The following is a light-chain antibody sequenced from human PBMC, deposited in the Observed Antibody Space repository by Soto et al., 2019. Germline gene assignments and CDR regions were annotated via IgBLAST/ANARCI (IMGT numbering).Light chain of an antibody. CDR1: SPNIGGNS. V-gene: IGLV1-51*01. Sequence: QSVMTQPPSVSAAPGQRVTISCSGSSPNIGGNSVSWYQQLPGTAPKLLIYDDDKRPSGIPDRFSGSKSGTSATLGITGFQTGDEADYYCGSWDSRLSAYVFGTGTKLTVL. CDR2: DDD. J-gene: IGLJ1*01. CDR3: GSWDSRLSAYV.